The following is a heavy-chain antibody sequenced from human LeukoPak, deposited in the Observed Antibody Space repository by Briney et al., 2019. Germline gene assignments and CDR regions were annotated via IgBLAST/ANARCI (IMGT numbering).Heavy chain of an antibody. V-gene: IGHV3-30-3*01. D-gene: IGHD4-11*01. CDR2: ISPDGTNK. J-gene: IGHJ4*02. CDR3: GREGGNYVYDY. CDR1: GFTFSNFV. Sequence: GGSLRLSCAASGFTFSNFVMHWVRQAPGKGLEWVASISPDGTNKYYADSVKGRFTVSRDNSKNTLYLQVNSLRADDTAVFYCGREGGNYVYDYWGQGTLFTVSS.